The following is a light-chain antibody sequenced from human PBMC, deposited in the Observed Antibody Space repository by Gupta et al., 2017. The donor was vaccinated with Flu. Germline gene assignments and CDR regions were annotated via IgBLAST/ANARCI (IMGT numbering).Light chain of an antibody. CDR3: HQYVTSLGT. CDR2: GTS. CDR1: QSVNTDY. Sequence: ATLSLSPGERVTLSCGASQSVNTDYIAWYQQKPGLAPRLLIHGTSIRASGIPDRFTGSGSGTLFSLIISRLEPEDFAVYFCHQYVTSLGTFGQGTKLGVK. V-gene: IGKV3D-20*01. J-gene: IGKJ2*01.